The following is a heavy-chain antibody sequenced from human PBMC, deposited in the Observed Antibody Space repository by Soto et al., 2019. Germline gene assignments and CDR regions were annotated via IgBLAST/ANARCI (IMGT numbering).Heavy chain of an antibody. CDR3: ARDSSGWYGSYWYFDL. D-gene: IGHD6-19*01. CDR1: GGTFSSYA. Sequence: QVQLVQSGAEVKKPGSSVKVSCKASGGTFSSYAISWVRQAPGQGLERMGGIIPIFGTANYAQKFQGRVTITADESTSTAYMERSSLRSEDTAVYYCARDSSGWYGSYWYFDLWGRGTLVTVSS. CDR2: IIPIFGTA. J-gene: IGHJ2*01. V-gene: IGHV1-69*12.